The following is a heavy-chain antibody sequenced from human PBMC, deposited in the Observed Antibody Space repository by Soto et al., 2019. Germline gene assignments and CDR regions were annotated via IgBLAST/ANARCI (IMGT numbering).Heavy chain of an antibody. J-gene: IGHJ6*02. CDR3: ARDLGYCSSTSCYAPYYGMDV. Sequence: SETLSLTCTVSGGSVSSDNYYWSWIRQHPGKGLEWIGYIYYSGSTYYNPSLKSRVTISVDTSKNQFSLKLSSVTTADTAVYYCARDLGYCSSTSCYAPYYGMDVWGQGTTVTVSS. V-gene: IGHV4-31*03. CDR2: IYYSGST. CDR1: GGSVSSDNYY. D-gene: IGHD2-2*01.